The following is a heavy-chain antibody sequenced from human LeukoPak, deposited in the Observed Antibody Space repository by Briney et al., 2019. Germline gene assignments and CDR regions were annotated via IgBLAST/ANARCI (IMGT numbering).Heavy chain of an antibody. CDR3: ARHAFYYGSGSDWFDP. D-gene: IGHD3-10*01. CDR2: IYYSGST. CDR1: GGSISSSSYY. Sequence: SETLSLTCTVSGGSISSSSYYWGWIRQPPGKGLEWLGSIYYSGSTYYNPSLKSRVTISVDTSKNQFSLKLSSVTAAGTAVYYCARHAFYYGSGSDWFDPWGQGTLVTVSS. J-gene: IGHJ5*02. V-gene: IGHV4-39*01.